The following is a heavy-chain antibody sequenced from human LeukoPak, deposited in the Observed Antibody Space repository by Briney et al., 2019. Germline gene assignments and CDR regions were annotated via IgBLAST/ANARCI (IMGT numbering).Heavy chain of an antibody. CDR3: AGYSGSYYRYYYYMDV. Sequence: PETLSLTCAVSGYSISSGYYWGWIRQPPGKGLEWIGSIYHSGSTFYNPSLMSRVTISVDTSKNQFSLKLSSVTAADTAVYYCAGYSGSYYRYYYYMDVWGKGTTVTVSS. V-gene: IGHV4-38-2*01. CDR2: IYHSGST. CDR1: GYSISSGYY. D-gene: IGHD1-26*01. J-gene: IGHJ6*03.